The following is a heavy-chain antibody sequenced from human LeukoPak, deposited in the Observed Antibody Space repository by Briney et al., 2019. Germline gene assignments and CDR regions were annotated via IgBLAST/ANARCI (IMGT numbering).Heavy chain of an antibody. Sequence: GGSLRLSCTVSGFTFSGYWMSWVRQAPGKGLEWVANIRDDGGLKNYVDSVKGRFTISRDNPKNSVSLQMNSLRAEDTAVYYCARDLPWGYFDYWGQGTLVTVSS. CDR1: GFTFSGYW. CDR2: IRDDGGLK. D-gene: IGHD5/OR15-5a*01. CDR3: ARDLPWGYFDY. J-gene: IGHJ4*03. V-gene: IGHV3-7*01.